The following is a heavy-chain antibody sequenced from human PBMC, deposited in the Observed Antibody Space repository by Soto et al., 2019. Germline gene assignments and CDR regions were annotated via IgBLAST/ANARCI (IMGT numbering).Heavy chain of an antibody. Sequence: QLQLQESGPGLVKPSETLSLTCTVSGGSISSSSYYWGWIRQPPGKGLEWIGSIYNTVSTYYNPSLKSRVTIPVDTSKNQFSLKLSSVTAADKAVYYCATLLRDYWGQGTLVSVSS. V-gene: IGHV4-39*01. CDR2: IYNTVST. J-gene: IGHJ4*02. CDR3: ATLLRDY. CDR1: GGSISSSSYY.